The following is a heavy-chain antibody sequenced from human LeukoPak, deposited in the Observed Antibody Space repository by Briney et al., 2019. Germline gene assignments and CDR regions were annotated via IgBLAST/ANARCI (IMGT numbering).Heavy chain of an antibody. V-gene: IGHV3-48*01. CDR1: GFTFSSYS. Sequence: PGGSLRLSCAASGFTFSSYSMNWVRQAPGKGLEWVSYISSSSSTIYYADSVKGRFTISRDNAKNSLYLQMNSLRAEDTAVYYCARGYSSGFYYYYYMDVWGKGTTVTVSS. CDR3: ARGYSSGFYYYYYMDV. D-gene: IGHD6-19*01. CDR2: ISSSSSTI. J-gene: IGHJ6*03.